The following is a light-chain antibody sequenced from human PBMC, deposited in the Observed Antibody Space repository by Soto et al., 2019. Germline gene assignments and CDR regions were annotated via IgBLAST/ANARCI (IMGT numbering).Light chain of an antibody. CDR3: LSNTSTISYV. CDR1: TSDVGGYNY. CDR2: EVS. J-gene: IGLJ1*01. V-gene: IGLV2-14*01. Sequence: QSVLTQPASVSGSPGQSIAISCTGTTSDVGGYNYVSWYQQHPGKVPKLLIHEVSNRPSGVSNRFSGSKSGNTASLTISGLQAEDEADYYCLSNTSTISYVSGTGTKVTVL.